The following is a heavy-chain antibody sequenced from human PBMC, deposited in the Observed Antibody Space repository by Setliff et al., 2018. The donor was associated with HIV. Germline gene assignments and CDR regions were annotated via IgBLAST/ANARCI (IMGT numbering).Heavy chain of an antibody. V-gene: IGHV4-34*01. J-gene: IGHJ5*02. Sequence: SETLSLTCAVYGGSFSGYYWSWVRQPPGKGLEWIGEINHSGSTNSNPSLKSRVTISADTSKNQFSLKLASVTAADTAVYYCARGRMGYYGSGSYLPWGQGMLVTVPQ. D-gene: IGHD3-10*01. CDR2: INHSGST. CDR3: ARGRMGYYGSGSYLP. CDR1: GGSFSGYY.